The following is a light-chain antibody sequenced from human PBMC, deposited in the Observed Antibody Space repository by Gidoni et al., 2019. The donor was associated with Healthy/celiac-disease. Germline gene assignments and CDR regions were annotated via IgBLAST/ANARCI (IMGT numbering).Light chain of an antibody. CDR3: QSYDSSLSGPVV. CDR2: GNS. V-gene: IGLV1-40*01. Sequence: QSVLTQPPSVSGAPGQRVTISCTGSSSNIGAGSDVHWYQQLPGTAPKLLIYGNSIRPSGVPDRFSGSKSGTSASLAITGLQAEDEADYYCQSYDSSLSGPVVFGGGTKLTVL. CDR1: SSNIGAGSD. J-gene: IGLJ2*01.